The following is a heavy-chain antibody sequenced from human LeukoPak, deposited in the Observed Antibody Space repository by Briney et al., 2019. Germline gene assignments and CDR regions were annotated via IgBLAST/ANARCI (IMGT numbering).Heavy chain of an antibody. CDR3: ARDPRCSGGSCYQPRYFDY. Sequence: PGGSLRLSCAASGFTFSSYWMSWVRQAPGKGLEWVANIKQDGSEKYYVDSVKGRFTISRDNAKNSLYLQMNSLRAEDTAVYYCARDPRCSGGSCYQPRYFDYWGQGTLVTVSS. J-gene: IGHJ4*02. CDR1: GFTFSSYW. D-gene: IGHD2-15*01. CDR2: IKQDGSEK. V-gene: IGHV3-7*01.